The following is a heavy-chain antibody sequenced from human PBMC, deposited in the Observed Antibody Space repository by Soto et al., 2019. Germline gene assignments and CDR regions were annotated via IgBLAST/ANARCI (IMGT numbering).Heavy chain of an antibody. CDR1: GGTFSSYA. J-gene: IGHJ4*02. D-gene: IGHD1-26*01. Sequence: SVKVSCTASGGTFSSYAISWVRQAPGQGLEWMGGIIPIFGTANYAQKFQGRVTITADESTSTAYMELSSLRSEDTAVYYCARDASEVGATHFDYWGQGTLVTVSS. CDR2: IIPIFGTA. V-gene: IGHV1-69*13. CDR3: ARDASEVGATHFDY.